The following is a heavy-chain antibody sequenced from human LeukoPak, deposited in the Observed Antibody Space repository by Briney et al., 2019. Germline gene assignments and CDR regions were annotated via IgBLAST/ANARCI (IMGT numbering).Heavy chain of an antibody. CDR1: GGSISSYY. D-gene: IGHD6-13*01. CDR3: ARVYSSSWYDEDVGYYFDY. CDR2: IYYSGST. J-gene: IGHJ4*02. V-gene: IGHV4-59*01. Sequence: PSETLSLTCTVSGGSISSYYWSWIRQPPGKGLEWIGYIYYSGSTNYNPSLKSRVTISVDTSKNQFSLKLSSVTAADTVVYYCARVYSSSWYDEDVGYYFDYWGQGTLVTVSS.